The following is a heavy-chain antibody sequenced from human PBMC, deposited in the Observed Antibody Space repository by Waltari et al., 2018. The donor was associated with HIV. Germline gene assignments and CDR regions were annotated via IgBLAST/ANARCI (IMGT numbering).Heavy chain of an antibody. CDR1: GFTVSSNY. CDR3: ARDLREDYYHFAMNV. CDR2: IWSDGST. D-gene: IGHD1-26*01. J-gene: IGHJ6*02. V-gene: IGHV3-66*01. Sequence: EVQLVESGGHLVQPGGSLSLSCAASGFTVSSNYMTWVRQAPGKGRGWVSVIWSDGSTYYADSVKGRFTISRDNSRNTMYLQMNSLRVDDTAVYYCARDLREDYYHFAMNVWGQGTSVTVSS.